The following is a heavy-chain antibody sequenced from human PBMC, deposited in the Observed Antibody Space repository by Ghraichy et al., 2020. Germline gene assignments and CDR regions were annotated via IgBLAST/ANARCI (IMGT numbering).Heavy chain of an antibody. CDR1: GFTFSIYW. V-gene: IGHV3-74*01. CDR2: IGSDGSGT. J-gene: IGHJ4*02. D-gene: IGHD2-15*01. Sequence: GESLNISCAASGFTFSIYWMHWVRQAPGKGLVWVSRIGSDGSGTNYADSVKGRFTISRDNAKNSLYLQMNSLRAEDTAVYYCARGCSGGNCSPGYWGQGTLVTVSS. CDR3: ARGCSGGNCSPGY.